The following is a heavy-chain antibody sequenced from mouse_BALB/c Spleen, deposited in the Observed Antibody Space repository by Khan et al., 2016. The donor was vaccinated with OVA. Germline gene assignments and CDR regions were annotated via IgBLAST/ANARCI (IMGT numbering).Heavy chain of an antibody. V-gene: IGHV1S137*01. CDR1: GYTFADSG. CDR3: TRDGNSEFTY. D-gene: IGHD2-3*01. J-gene: IGHJ3*01. CDR2: ISTYYGHI. Sequence: VELVESGPEPVRPGDSVKISCKGSGYTFADSGMHWVRQSHAKSIAWIGVISTYYGHIKYNQKFEGRATMTVDKSSSTAYLELARLTSEDSAVYFCTRDGNSEFTYWGQGTLVTVSA.